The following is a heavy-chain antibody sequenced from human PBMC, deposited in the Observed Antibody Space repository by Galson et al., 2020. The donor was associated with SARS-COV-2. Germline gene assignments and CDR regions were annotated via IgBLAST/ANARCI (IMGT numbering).Heavy chain of an antibody. V-gene: IGHV4-31*03. J-gene: IGHJ4*02. CDR1: GGSISSGGYY. CDR2: IYYSGST. CDR3: ARHMWGFGDPGIRERDYFDY. D-gene: IGHD3-10*01. Sequence: SETLSLTCTVSGGSISSGGYYWSWIRQHPGKGLEWIGYIYYSGSTYYNPSLKSRVTISVDTSKNQFSLKLSSVTAADTAVYYCARHMWGFGDPGIRERDYFDYWGQGTLVTVSS.